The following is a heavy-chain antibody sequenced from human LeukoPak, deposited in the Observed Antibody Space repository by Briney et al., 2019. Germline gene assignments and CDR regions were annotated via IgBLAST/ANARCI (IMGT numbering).Heavy chain of an antibody. CDR3: ARTFSGSYYYYGMDV. CDR1: GGSISSYY. J-gene: IGHJ6*02. CDR2: IYYSGTT. V-gene: IGHV4-59*01. D-gene: IGHD1-26*01. Sequence: SETLSLTCTVSGGSISSYYWSWIRQPPGKGLEGIGYIYYSGTTNYNPSLKSRVTISVDTSKNQFSLKLSSVTAADTAVYYCARTFSGSYYYYGMDVWGQGTTVTVSS.